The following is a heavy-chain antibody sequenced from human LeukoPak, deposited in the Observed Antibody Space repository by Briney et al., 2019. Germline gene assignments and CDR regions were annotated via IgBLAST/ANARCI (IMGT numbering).Heavy chain of an antibody. Sequence: GGSLRLSCAASGFTFSNHAMNWVRQAPGKGLEWVSIISGSGSVTYYADSVKGRFTISRDNSKNTLYLQMNSLRAEDTAVYYCAKTSVGEGRIIGAGYFDNWGQGTLVTVSS. D-gene: IGHD2-15*01. CDR3: AKTSVGEGRIIGAGYFDN. CDR2: ISGSGSVT. V-gene: IGHV3-23*01. CDR1: GFTFSNHA. J-gene: IGHJ4*02.